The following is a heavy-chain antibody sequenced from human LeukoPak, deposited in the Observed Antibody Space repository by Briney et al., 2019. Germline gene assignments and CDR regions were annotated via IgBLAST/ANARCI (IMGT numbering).Heavy chain of an antibody. Sequence: PGGSLRLSCAASGFTVSSNYMSWVRQAPGKGLEWVSVIYSGGSTYYADSVKGRFTISRHNSKNTLYLQMNSLRAEDTAVYYCARARTRYCSSSNCYLNWFDPWGQGTLVTVSS. V-gene: IGHV3-53*04. CDR2: IYSGGST. CDR3: ARARTRYCSSSNCYLNWFDP. CDR1: GFTVSSNY. J-gene: IGHJ5*02. D-gene: IGHD2-2*01.